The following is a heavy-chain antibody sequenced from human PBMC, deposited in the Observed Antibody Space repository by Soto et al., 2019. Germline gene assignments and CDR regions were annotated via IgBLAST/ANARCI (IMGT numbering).Heavy chain of an antibody. V-gene: IGHV2-5*01. D-gene: IGHD3-16*01. J-gene: IGHJ4*02. CDR3: AHSPWGAAPDY. CDR2: IYWNDDK. CDR1: GFSLSARGVG. Sequence: SGPTLVNPTQTLTLTCSVSGFSLSARGVGVGWIRQPPGKALEWLAIIYWNDDKLYSPSLKSRLTITKDTAENQVVLTMTNMDPVDTATYFCAHSPWGAAPDYWGQGTVVP.